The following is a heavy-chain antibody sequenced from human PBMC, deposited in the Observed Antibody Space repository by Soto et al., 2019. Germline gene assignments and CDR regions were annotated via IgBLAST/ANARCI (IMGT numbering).Heavy chain of an antibody. Sequence: ASVKVSCKASGYTFTSYAMHWVRQAPGQRLEWMGWINAGNGNTKYSQKFQGRVTITRDTSASTAYMELSSLRSEGTAVYYCARESAVVVVAATPGFGYYFDYWGQGTLVTVSS. CDR1: GYTFTSYA. V-gene: IGHV1-3*01. D-gene: IGHD2-15*01. J-gene: IGHJ4*02. CDR2: INAGNGNT. CDR3: ARESAVVVVAATPGFGYYFDY.